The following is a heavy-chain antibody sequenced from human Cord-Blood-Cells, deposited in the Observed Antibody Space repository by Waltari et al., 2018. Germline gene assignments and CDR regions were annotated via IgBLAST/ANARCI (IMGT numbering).Heavy chain of an antibody. D-gene: IGHD1-26*01. Sequence: QVQLVQSGAEVKKPGSSVKVSCKASGGTFSSYAISWVRQAPGQGLEWMGGIIPCFSTAYGERRNQGRVTITADESPRTAYMELSSLRSEDAAVYYWAREGDRGRYYRGDYYGMDVWGQGTTVTVSS. J-gene: IGHJ6*02. CDR3: AREGDRGRYYRGDYYGMDV. V-gene: IGHV1-69*12. CDR2: IIPCFSTA. CDR1: GGTFSSYA.